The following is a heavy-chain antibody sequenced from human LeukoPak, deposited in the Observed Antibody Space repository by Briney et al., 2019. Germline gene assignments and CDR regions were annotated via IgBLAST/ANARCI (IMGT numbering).Heavy chain of an antibody. CDR3: ASPRGDYGGNPKVWPFDY. V-gene: IGHV6-1*01. CDR2: TYYTSKWFY. Sequence: SPTLSLTFAISGDSVSSNNAAWSWISQSPSGGLEWLGRTYYTSKWFYDYAVSLRGRITINPDTSKNQFSLHLNSVTPEDTAVYYCASPRGDYGGNPKVWPFDYWGQGTLVTVSS. D-gene: IGHD4-23*01. J-gene: IGHJ4*02. CDR1: GDSVSSNNAA.